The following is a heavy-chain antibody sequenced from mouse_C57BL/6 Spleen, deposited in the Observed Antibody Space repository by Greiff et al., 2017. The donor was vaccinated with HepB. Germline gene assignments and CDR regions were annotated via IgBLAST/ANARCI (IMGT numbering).Heavy chain of an antibody. CDR2: ISDGGSYT. J-gene: IGHJ1*03. V-gene: IGHV5-4*01. CDR3: ARDLITTVVATGFDV. D-gene: IGHD1-1*01. CDR1: GFTFSSYA. Sequence: DVMLVESGGGLVKPGGSLKLSCAASGFTFSSYAMSWVRQTPEKRLEWVATISDGGSYTYYPDNVKGRFTISRDNAKNNLYLQMSHLKSEDTAMYYCARDLITTVVATGFDVWGTGTTVTVSS.